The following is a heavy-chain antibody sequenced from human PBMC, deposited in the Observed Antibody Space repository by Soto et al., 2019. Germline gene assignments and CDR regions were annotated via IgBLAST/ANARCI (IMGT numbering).Heavy chain of an antibody. CDR1: GFTFSSYA. J-gene: IGHJ3*01. D-gene: IGHD2-8*01. CDR2: VSGSGGST. CDR3: AKETEEKMLYLARKSDAFDF. V-gene: IGHV3-23*01. Sequence: EVQLLESGGGLVQPGGSLRLSCAASGFTFSSYAMSWVRQSPGKGLEWVSAVSGSGGSTYYADSVRGRFTIARDDSTNTVFLQMNSLRAEDTPIYSCAKETEEKMLYLARKSDAFDFWGPGTMVTVSS.